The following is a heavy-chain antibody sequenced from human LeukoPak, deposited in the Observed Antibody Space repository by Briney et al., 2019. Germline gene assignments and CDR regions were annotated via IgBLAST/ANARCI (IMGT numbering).Heavy chain of an antibody. V-gene: IGHV4-59*08. CDR1: GGSITRYY. CDR2: IYYTGST. D-gene: IGHD3-22*01. CDR3: ASSYFYDGNRYFDY. Sequence: TSETLSLTCNVSGGSITRYYWNWILQPPGKGLEWIGYIYYTGSTNSNPSLKSRLTISLDTSKKQFSLKLSSVTAADTAIYYCASSYFYDGNRYFDYWGQGALVTVSS. J-gene: IGHJ4*02.